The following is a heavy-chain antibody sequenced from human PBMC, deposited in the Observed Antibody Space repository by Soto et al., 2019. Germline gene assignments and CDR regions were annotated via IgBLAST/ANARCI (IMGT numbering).Heavy chain of an antibody. V-gene: IGHV4-38-2*02. CDR3: AREQLRPCYGMDV. D-gene: IGHD3-16*01. CDR1: GYSISSGYY. Sequence: PSETLSLTCAVSGYSISSGYYWGWIRQPPGKGLEWIGSIYHSGSTYYNPSLKSRVTISVDTSKNQFSLKLSSVTAADTAVYYCAREQLRPCYGMDVWGQGTTVTVS. CDR2: IYHSGST. J-gene: IGHJ6*02.